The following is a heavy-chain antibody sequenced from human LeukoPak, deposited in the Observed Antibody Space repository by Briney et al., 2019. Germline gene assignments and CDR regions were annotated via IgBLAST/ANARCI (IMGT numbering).Heavy chain of an antibody. CDR2: IWYDGSNK. J-gene: IGHJ6*02. D-gene: IGHD3-3*01. CDR1: GFTFSSYG. CDR3: ARDRGYDFWSGYYSYYYYGMDV. Sequence: PGGSLRLSCAASGFTFSSYGVHWVRQAPGEGLEWVAVIWYDGSNKYYADSVKGRFTISRDNSKNTLYLQMNSLRAEDTAVYYCARDRGYDFWSGYYSYYYYGMDVWGQGTTVTVSS. V-gene: IGHV3-33*01.